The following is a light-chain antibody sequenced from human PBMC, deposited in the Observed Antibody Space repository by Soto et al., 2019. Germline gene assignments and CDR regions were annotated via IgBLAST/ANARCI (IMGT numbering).Light chain of an antibody. CDR3: ALFMGNGISV. CDR2: STS. V-gene: IGLV8-61*01. J-gene: IGLJ1*01. Sequence: QTVVPHESSFSLSPGCTVTLTCGLISGSVSTANNPNWYQQTPGQAPRTLIYSTSTRSSGVPDRFSGSILGNKAALTITGDQADDESDYYCALFMGNGISVFGTGTKVTVL. CDR1: SGSVSTANN.